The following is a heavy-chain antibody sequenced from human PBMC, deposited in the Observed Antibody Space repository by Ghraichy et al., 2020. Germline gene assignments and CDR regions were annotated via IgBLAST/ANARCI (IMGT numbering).Heavy chain of an antibody. CDR2: ISAYNGNT. V-gene: IGHV1-18*01. D-gene: IGHD3-9*01. J-gene: IGHJ6*02. Sequence: ASVKVSCKVSGYTFTSYGISWVRQGPGQGLEWMGWISAYNGNTNYAQKLQGRVTMTTDTSTSTAYMELRSLRSDDTAVYYCARGLLRYFDWLSYYYYGMDVWGQGTTVTVSS. CDR3: ARGLLRYFDWLSYYYYGMDV. CDR1: GYTFTSYG.